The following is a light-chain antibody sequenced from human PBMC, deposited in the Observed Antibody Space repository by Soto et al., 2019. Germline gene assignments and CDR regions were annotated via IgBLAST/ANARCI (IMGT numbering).Light chain of an antibody. CDR2: WAS. V-gene: IGKV4-1*01. J-gene: IGKJ3*01. CDR1: QSLLYRSNNKNY. Sequence: DIVMTQSPDSLAVSLGERATINCKSSQSLLYRSNNKNYLAWYQQKPGQPPKLLIYWASTRESGVPDRFSGSGSGTDFTLTISRLQAEDVAVYYCQQYYASLQTFGPGTKVDIK. CDR3: QQYYASLQT.